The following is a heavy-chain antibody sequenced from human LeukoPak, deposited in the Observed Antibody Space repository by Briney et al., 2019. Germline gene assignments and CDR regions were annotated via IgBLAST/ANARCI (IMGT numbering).Heavy chain of an antibody. CDR3: ARVLFGYYGVDV. D-gene: IGHD3-3*01. CDR2: ISVSSDYI. Sequence: GGSLRLSCAASGFTFSTYSMNSVRHAPVKGLEWVSSISVSSDYIFYADSVKGRFTMSRDNAKYSLYLQMNRLRAEDTAVYYCARVLFGYYGVDVWGKGTTVTVSS. J-gene: IGHJ6*04. V-gene: IGHV3-21*01. CDR1: GFTFSTYS.